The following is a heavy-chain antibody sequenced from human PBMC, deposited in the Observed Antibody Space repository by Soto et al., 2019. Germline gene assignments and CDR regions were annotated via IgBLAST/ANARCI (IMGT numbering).Heavy chain of an antibody. V-gene: IGHV3-21*01. Sequence: EVQLVESGGGLVKPGGSLRLSCAASGFTFSSYSMNWVRQAPGKGLEWVSSISSSSSYIYYADSVKGRFTISRDNAKNSLSLQMNSLRAEDPAVYYCARDRLGFGEFDSYHYGMDVWGQGTTVTVSS. J-gene: IGHJ6*02. CDR1: GFTFSSYS. CDR2: ISSSSSYI. D-gene: IGHD3-10*01. CDR3: ARDRLGFGEFDSYHYGMDV.